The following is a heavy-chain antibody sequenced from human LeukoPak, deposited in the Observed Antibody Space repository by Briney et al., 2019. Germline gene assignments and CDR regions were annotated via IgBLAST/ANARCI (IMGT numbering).Heavy chain of an antibody. Sequence: SGGSLRLSCAASGFTFSSYGMHWVRQAPGKGLEWVAVVWFDGSNKYYADSVKGRFTISRDNSKNTLYLQMNSLRAEDTAVYYCAPKSPNIVVVPAAGGYWGQGTLVTVSS. CDR2: VWFDGSNK. D-gene: IGHD2-2*01. J-gene: IGHJ4*02. CDR3: APKSPNIVVVPAAGGY. V-gene: IGHV3-33*01. CDR1: GFTFSSYG.